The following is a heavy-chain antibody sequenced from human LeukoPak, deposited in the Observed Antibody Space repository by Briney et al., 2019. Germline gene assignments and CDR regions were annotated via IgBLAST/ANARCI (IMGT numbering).Heavy chain of an antibody. D-gene: IGHD3-10*01. CDR3: ARDLMVRGPMDV. V-gene: IGHV1-2*02. Sequence: ASMKVSCKTSGYTFTDYYMHWVRQAPGQGLEWMGWINPNSGGTNYAQKFQGRVTMTRDTSISTAYMELSKLRSDDTAVYYCARDLMVRGPMDVWGKGTTVTVSS. CDR2: INPNSGGT. J-gene: IGHJ6*03. CDR1: GYTFTDYY.